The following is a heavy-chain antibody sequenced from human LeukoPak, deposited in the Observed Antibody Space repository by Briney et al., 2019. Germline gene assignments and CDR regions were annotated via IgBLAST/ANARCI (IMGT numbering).Heavy chain of an antibody. CDR1: GFTFSSYE. CDR3: ASLVLRYFDWLSH. CDR2: ISSSGSTI. Sequence: GGSLRLSCAVSGFTFSSYEMNWVRQAPGKGLEWVSYISSSGSTIYYADSVKGRFTISRDNAKNSLYLQMNSLRAEDTAVYYCASLVLRYFDWLSHWGQGTLVTVSS. V-gene: IGHV3-48*03. J-gene: IGHJ4*02. D-gene: IGHD3-9*01.